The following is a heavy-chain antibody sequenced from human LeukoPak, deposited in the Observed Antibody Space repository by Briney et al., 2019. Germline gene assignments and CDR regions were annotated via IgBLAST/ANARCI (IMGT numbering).Heavy chain of an antibody. D-gene: IGHD3-22*01. CDR2: ISSSGSTI. Sequence: PGGSLRLSCAASGFTFSSYEMNWVRQAPGKGLEWVSYISSSGSTIYYADSVKGRFTISRDNAKNSPYLQMNSLRAEDTAVYYCARVGGNDSSGYYYKALDYWGQGTLVTVSS. CDR3: ARVGGNDSSGYYYKALDY. J-gene: IGHJ4*02. V-gene: IGHV3-48*03. CDR1: GFTFSSYE.